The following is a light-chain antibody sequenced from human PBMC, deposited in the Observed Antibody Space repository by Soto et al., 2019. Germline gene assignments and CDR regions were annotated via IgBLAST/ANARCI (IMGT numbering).Light chain of an antibody. Sequence: QAVFTAAPSITVTPGATGTLTRGSSNGAVTSGHYPYWFQQKPGQAPRTLIYDISNKHSWTPARFSGSLLGGKAALTLSGAQPEDEAEYYCLLSYSGAAVFGGGTKVTVL. CDR2: DIS. CDR1: NGAVTSGHY. J-gene: IGLJ2*01. CDR3: LLSYSGAAV. V-gene: IGLV7-46*01.